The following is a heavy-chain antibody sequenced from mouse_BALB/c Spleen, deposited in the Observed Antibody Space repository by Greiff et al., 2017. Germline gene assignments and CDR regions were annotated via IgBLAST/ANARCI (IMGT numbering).Heavy chain of an antibody. CDR3: ARDGSYAMDY. V-gene: IGHV5-4*02. J-gene: IGHJ4*01. D-gene: IGHD2-2*01. Sequence: EVQRVASGGGLVKPGGSLKLSCAASGFTFSDYYMYWVRQTPEKRLEWVATISDGGSYTYYPDSVKGRFTISRDNAKNNLYLQMSSLKSEDTAMYYCARDGSYAMDYWGQGTSVTVSA. CDR1: GFTFSDYY. CDR2: ISDGGSYT.